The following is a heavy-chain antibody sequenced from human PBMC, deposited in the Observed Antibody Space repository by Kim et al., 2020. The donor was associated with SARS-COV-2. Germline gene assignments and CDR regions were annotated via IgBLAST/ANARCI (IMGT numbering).Heavy chain of an antibody. Sequence: SETLSLTCTVSGDSISSYYWNWIRQPPGKGLEWIGYIYYSGSTKYNPSLKSRVTISVEKPKNQVSLKLSSVTAADTAVYYGARSPLFKAFDYWGQGTLVT. CDR3: ARSPLFKAFDY. V-gene: IGHV4-59*01. CDR1: GDSISSYY. J-gene: IGHJ4*02. CDR2: IYYSGST.